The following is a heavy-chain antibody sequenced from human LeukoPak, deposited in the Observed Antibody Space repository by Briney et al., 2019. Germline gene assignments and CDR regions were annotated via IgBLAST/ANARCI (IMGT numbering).Heavy chain of an antibody. CDR1: GFTFSSYG. Sequence: PGGSLRLSCAASGFTFSSYGMRWVRQAPGKGLEWVAFIRYGGSNKYYADSVKGRFTISRDNSKNTLYLQMNSLRAEDTAVYYYAKESKFLEWLDSFQYFDYWGQGTLVTVSS. D-gene: IGHD3-3*01. J-gene: IGHJ4*02. CDR3: AKESKFLEWLDSFQYFDY. CDR2: IRYGGSNK. V-gene: IGHV3-30*02.